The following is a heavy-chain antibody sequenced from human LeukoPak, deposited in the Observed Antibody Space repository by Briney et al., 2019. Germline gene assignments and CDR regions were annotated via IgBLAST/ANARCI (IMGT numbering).Heavy chain of an antibody. V-gene: IGHV1-2*02. CDR3: ARRSRNGLDAFDI. CDR2: IDPNNGDT. Sequence: ASVKVSCKASACTFSGYYLHWVRQAPGQGPEWMGWIDPNNGDTDYAQKFQGRVTMTRDRSISTAYMELSRLTSDDTAVYYCARRSRNGLDAFDIWGQGTMVTVSS. D-gene: IGHD2-8*01. CDR1: ACTFSGYY. J-gene: IGHJ3*02.